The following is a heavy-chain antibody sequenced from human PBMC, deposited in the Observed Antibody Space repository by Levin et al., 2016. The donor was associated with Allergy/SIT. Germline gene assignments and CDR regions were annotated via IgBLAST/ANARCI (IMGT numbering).Heavy chain of an antibody. V-gene: IGHV5-51*01. J-gene: IGHJ4*02. CDR2: IYPGDSDT. Sequence: GGSLRLSCKGSGYSFTSYWIGWVRQMPGKGLEWMGIIYPGDSDTRYSPSFQGQVTISADKSISTAYLQWSSLKASDTAMYYCAIPQYYYDSSGDNDYWGQGTLVTVSS. CDR3: AIPQYYYDSSGDNDY. CDR1: GYSFTSYW. D-gene: IGHD3-22*01.